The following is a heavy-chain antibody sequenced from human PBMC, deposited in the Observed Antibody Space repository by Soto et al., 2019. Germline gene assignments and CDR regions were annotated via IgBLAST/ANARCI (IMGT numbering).Heavy chain of an antibody. Sequence: EVQLLESAGGLEQPGGSLRLSCAASGFTFSNYAMSWVRQAPGKGLEWVSTFTRSGNTYYADSVKGRFTISRDNSKNTLYLQMDSLRAEDTAVYYCAREFAPGSPNYDYWGLGTLATVSS. CDR3: AREFAPGSPNYDY. CDR1: GFTFSNYA. D-gene: IGHD3-10*01. J-gene: IGHJ4*02. CDR2: FTRSGNT. V-gene: IGHV3-23*01.